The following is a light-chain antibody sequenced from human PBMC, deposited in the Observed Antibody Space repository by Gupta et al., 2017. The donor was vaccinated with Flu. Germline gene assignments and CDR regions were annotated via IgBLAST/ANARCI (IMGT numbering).Light chain of an antibody. CDR3: QQYGSSPPGT. J-gene: IGKJ5*01. Sequence: EIVLTQSPGPLSLSPGERATLSCSASQSVSSSYLAWYQQKPGQAPRLLIYCASSRATGIPDRFSGSGSGTDFTLTISRLEPEDFAVYYCQQYGSSPPGTFGQGTRLEIK. V-gene: IGKV3-20*01. CDR1: QSVSSSY. CDR2: CAS.